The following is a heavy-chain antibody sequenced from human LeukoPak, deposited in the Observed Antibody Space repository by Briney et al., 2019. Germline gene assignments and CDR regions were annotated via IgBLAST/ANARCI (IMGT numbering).Heavy chain of an antibody. CDR2: ISSSSSTI. J-gene: IGHJ4*02. CDR3: ARSSHNNYWYFDY. CDR1: GFTFSSYS. V-gene: IGHV3-48*04. Sequence: GGSLRLSCAASGFTFSSYSMNWVRQAPGKGLEWVSYISSSSSTIYYADSVKGRFTISRDNAKNSLYLQMNSLRAEDTALYYCARSSHNNYWYFDYWGQGTLVTVSS. D-gene: IGHD1-1*01.